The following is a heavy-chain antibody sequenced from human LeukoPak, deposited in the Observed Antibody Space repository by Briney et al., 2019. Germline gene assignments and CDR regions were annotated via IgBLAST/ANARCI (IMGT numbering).Heavy chain of an antibody. CDR1: GGSISSYY. V-gene: IGHV4-4*07. Sequence: SETLSLTCTVSGGSISSYYWSWIRQPAGKGLEWIGRIYTSGSTNYNPSLKSRVTMSVDTSKDQFSLKLSSVTAADTAVYYCARGQLVKGYYYYYMDVWGKGTTVTVSS. D-gene: IGHD6-6*01. CDR3: ARGQLVKGYYYYYMDV. CDR2: IYTSGST. J-gene: IGHJ6*03.